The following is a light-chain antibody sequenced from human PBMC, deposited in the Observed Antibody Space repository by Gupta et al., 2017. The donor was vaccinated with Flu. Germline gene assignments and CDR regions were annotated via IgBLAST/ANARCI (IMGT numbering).Light chain of an antibody. CDR2: DES. CDR1: QSVSSY. CDR3: EQRSNWHHCVFT. J-gene: IGKJ3*01. Sequence: EIVLTQSPATLSLSPGERATLSCRASQSVSSYLAWYQQKPGQAPRHLIYDESKRATGITARFSGSGSGTDGTISIISLEPEECEVYYCEQRSNWHHCVFTFGHGTKVDIK. V-gene: IGKV3-11*01.